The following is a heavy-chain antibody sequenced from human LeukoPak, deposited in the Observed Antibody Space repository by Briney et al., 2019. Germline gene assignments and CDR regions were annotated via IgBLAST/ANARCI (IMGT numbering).Heavy chain of an antibody. CDR2: IWYDGSNK. CDR1: GFTFSSYG. J-gene: IGHJ4*02. V-gene: IGHV3-33*01. CDR3: ARDHSSGWYSDYFDY. D-gene: IGHD6-19*01. Sequence: GGSLRLPCAASGFTFSSYGMHWVRQAPGKGLEWVAVIWYDGSNKYYADSVKGRFTISRDNSKNTLYLQMNSLRAEDTAVYYCARDHSSGWYSDYFDYWGQGTLVTVSS.